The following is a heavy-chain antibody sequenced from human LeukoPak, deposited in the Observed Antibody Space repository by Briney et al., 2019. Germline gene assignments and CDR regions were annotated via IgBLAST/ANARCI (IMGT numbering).Heavy chain of an antibody. CDR2: TNHSGST. Sequence: PSETLSLTCAVYGGSFSGYYWSWIRQPPGKGLEWIGETNHSGSTNYNPSLKSRVTISVDTSKNQFSLKLSSVTAADTAVYYCARDGYNAFDYWGQGTLVTVSS. CDR3: ARDGYNAFDY. V-gene: IGHV4-34*01. D-gene: IGHD5-24*01. CDR1: GGSFSGYY. J-gene: IGHJ4*02.